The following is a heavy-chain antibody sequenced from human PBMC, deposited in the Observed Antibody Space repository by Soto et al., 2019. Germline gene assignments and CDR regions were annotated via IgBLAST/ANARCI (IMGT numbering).Heavy chain of an antibody. D-gene: IGHD4-4*01. CDR1: GGSFSGYY. V-gene: IGHV4-34*01. CDR2: INHSGST. Sequence: SETLSLTCAVYGGSFSGYYWSWIRQPPGKGLEWIGEINHSGSTNYNPSLKSRVTISVDTSKNQFSLKLSSVTAADTAVYYCASGQINRTTVRLRYYYYYMDVWGKGTTVTVSS. J-gene: IGHJ6*03. CDR3: ASGQINRTTVRLRYYYYYMDV.